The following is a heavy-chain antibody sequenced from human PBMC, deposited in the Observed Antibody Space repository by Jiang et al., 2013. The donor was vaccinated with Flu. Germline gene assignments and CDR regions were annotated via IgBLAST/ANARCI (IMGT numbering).Heavy chain of an antibody. CDR2: INPNSGGT. Sequence: GAEVKKPGASVKVSCKASGYTFTGYYMHWVRQAPGQGLEWMGWINPNSGGTNYAQKFQGWVTMTRDTSISTAYMELSRLRSDDTAVYYCARDRIAAAPLGYYYYGMDVWGQGTTGHRLL. CDR3: ARDRIAAAPLGYYYYGMDV. J-gene: IGHJ6*02. D-gene: IGHD6-13*01. CDR1: GYTFTGYY. V-gene: IGHV1-2*04.